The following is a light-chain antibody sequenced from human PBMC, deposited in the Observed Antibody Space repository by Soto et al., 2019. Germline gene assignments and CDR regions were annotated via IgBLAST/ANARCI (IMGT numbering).Light chain of an antibody. CDR1: QSVXSNT. CDR3: QQYGCAPLT. CDR2: CAS. V-gene: IGKV3-20*01. J-gene: IGKJ1*01. Sequence: IVLTQSPCTLSLSPGERATLSCRASQSVXSNTLAWYQHKPGQAPRLPXCCASTTATGSPDRCSGSGSGTDFTLTISRMEPEYFAVFYCQQYGCAPLTFGQGTKVEI.